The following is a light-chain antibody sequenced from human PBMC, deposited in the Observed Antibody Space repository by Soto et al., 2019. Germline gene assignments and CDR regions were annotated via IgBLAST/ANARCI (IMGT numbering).Light chain of an antibody. J-gene: IGLJ2*01. CDR3: QVWESRGDQVV. CDR2: DDS. V-gene: IGLV3-21*02. CDR1: NIGSKS. Sequence: SYELTQTSSVSVAPGQTAKITCGGNNIGSKSVHWYQQKAGQAPVLVVHDDSDRPSGIPERFSGSNSANTATLTISRVEAGDEADYYCQVWESRGDQVVLAGGTQLTVL.